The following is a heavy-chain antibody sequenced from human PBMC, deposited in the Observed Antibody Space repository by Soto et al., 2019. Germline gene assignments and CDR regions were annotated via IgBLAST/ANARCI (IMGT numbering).Heavy chain of an antibody. CDR2: ISSSSSYI. CDR3: ARDLITMVREYGMDV. CDR1: GFTFSSYS. Sequence: GGSLRLSXAASGFTFSSYSMNWVRQAPGKGLEWVSSISSSSSYIYYADSVKGRFTISRDNAKNSLYLQMNSLRAEDTAVYYCARDLITMVREYGMDVWGQGTTVTVSS. J-gene: IGHJ6*02. D-gene: IGHD3-10*01. V-gene: IGHV3-21*01.